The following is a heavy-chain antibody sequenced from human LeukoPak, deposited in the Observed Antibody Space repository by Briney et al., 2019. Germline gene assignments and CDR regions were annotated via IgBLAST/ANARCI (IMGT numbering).Heavy chain of an antibody. J-gene: IGHJ4*02. Sequence: SETLSLTCTVSGGSINNYYWSWIRQPPGKGLEWIGFIYYSGSTGYNPSLRSRVTISVDTSKNQFSLKLSSVTAADTAVYFCTRHGRTGYCSSTRCYTFDHWGQGTLVTASS. V-gene: IGHV4-59*08. CDR2: IYYSGST. CDR1: GGSINNYY. CDR3: TRHGRTGYCSSTRCYTFDH. D-gene: IGHD2-2*02.